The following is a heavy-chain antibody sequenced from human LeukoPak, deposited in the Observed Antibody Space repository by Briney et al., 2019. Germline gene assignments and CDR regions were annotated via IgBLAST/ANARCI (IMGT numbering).Heavy chain of an antibody. D-gene: IGHD1-20*01. CDR3: ARAITGTTYAFNI. V-gene: IGHV4-59*01. CDR2: IHQNGNT. Sequence: SETLSLTCTVSGGSISSYFWSWIRQSPGKGPEWIGYIHQNGNTNYNPSLKSRVTISIDTSKSQFSLRLSSVTAADTAVYYCARAITGTTYAFNIWGQGTMVTVSS. CDR1: GGSISSYF. J-gene: IGHJ3*02.